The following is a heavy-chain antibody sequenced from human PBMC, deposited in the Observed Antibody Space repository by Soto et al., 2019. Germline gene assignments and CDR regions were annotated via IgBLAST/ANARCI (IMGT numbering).Heavy chain of an antibody. CDR3: ARDRDWAFDL. D-gene: IGHD2-21*01. J-gene: IGHJ3*01. V-gene: IGHV1-3*01. Sequence: ASVKVCCKASGYTFRRHAMHWVRQAPGQRLEWMAWINSGTDNTKYSQRFQGRVTITRDASASTAYMELSSLRSEDTAVYYCARDRDWAFDLWGQGTMVTVSS. CDR1: GYTFRRHA. CDR2: INSGTDNT.